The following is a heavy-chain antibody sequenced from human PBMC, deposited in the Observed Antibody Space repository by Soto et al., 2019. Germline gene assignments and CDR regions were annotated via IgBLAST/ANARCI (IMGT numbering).Heavy chain of an antibody. J-gene: IGHJ5*02. CDR2: TSPYSGDT. V-gene: IGHV1-8*02. D-gene: IGHD3-3*01. Sequence: GAALEVSCKASGYAFTNDPSAWVRRASGQGLEGMGWTSPYSGDTGYAQKFQGRVTMTRNTSISTAYMELSSLRSEDTAVYYCARDGGGRFLEWLLYGCFDPRGQGTLVTVSS. CDR3: ARDGGGRFLEWLLYGCFDP. CDR1: GYAFTNDP.